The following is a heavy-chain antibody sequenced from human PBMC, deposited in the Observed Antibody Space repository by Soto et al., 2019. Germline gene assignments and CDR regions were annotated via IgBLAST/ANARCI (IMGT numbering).Heavy chain of an antibody. D-gene: IGHD3-22*01. Sequence: RRLSCSASGFTFRTYTMHWVRQAPGKGLDYVSAITRNGGNIYYADSVKGRFTISRDNSKNTLYLQMSSLRPEDTAVYYCVKDFYDSSGSYGLYFDYWGQGTLVTVSS. V-gene: IGHV3-64D*06. CDR2: ITRNGGNI. J-gene: IGHJ4*02. CDR3: VKDFYDSSGSYGLYFDY. CDR1: GFTFRTYT.